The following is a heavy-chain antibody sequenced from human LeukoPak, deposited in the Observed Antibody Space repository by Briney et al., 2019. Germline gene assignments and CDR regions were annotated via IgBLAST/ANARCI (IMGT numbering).Heavy chain of an antibody. Sequence: ASVKVSCKASGYTFTGYYMHWVRQAPGQGLEWMGWINPNSGGTNYAQKFQGRVTMTRDTSISTAYMELSRLRSDDTAVYYCARDLLSSSTAGWADYYYYYMDVWGKGTTVTVSS. CDR3: ARDLLSSSTAGWADYYYYYMDV. CDR1: GYTFTGYY. D-gene: IGHD6-13*01. J-gene: IGHJ6*03. V-gene: IGHV1-2*02. CDR2: INPNSGGT.